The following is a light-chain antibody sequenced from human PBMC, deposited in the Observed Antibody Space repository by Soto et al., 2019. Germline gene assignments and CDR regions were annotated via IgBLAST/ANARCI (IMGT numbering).Light chain of an antibody. J-gene: IGKJ5*01. V-gene: IGKV3-11*01. CDR2: DAS. CDR1: QNIDNK. CDR3: QQRSNWPPT. Sequence: EIVMTQSPATLSVSPGGRATLSCRASQNIDNKLVWYQQKPGQAPRLLIYDASNRATGIPARFSGSGSGTDFTLTISSLEPEDFAVYYCQQRSNWPPTFGQGTRLEIK.